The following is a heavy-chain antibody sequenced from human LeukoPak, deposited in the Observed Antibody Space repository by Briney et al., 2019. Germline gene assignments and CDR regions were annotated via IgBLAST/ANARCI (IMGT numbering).Heavy chain of an antibody. CDR2: IGYGGSDT. V-gene: IGHV3-23*01. Sequence: GGSLRLSCTVSGFTLSSYEMTWFRQAPGKGLEWVSSIGYGGSDTHYADSVKGRFTISRDNSKNMLYLQMNSLRAEDTAVYYCAKDRDTGIGAYSWGYFDYWGQGTLVTVSS. CDR1: GFTLSSYE. J-gene: IGHJ4*02. D-gene: IGHD5-18*01. CDR3: AKDRDTGIGAYSWGYFDY.